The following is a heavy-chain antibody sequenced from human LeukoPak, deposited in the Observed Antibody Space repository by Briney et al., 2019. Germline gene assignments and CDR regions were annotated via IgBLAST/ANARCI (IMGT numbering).Heavy chain of an antibody. CDR1: GGSFSGYY. V-gene: IGHV4-34*01. J-gene: IGHJ6*03. Sequence: SETLSLTCAVYGGSFSGYYWRWISQPQGKGLEWIGEINHSGSTNYNPSLKSRLTISVDTSKNQFSLKLSSVTAADTAFYYCASQGHHGKIVGTTLSYFYMDVWGKGTTVTVSS. D-gene: IGHD1-26*01. CDR3: ASQGHHGKIVGTTLSYFYMDV. CDR2: INHSGST.